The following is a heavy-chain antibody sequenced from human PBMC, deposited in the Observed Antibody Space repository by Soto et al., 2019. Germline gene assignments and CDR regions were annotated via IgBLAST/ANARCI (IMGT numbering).Heavy chain of an antibody. CDR2: ISTDGSVT. CDR1: GLTFSSYW. J-gene: IGHJ3*01. Sequence: GGSLRLSCAASGLTFSSYWMHWVRQAPGKGLVWVSRISTDGSVTTYATSVKGRFTISRDDSKNSLYLQMNSLKTEDTAVYYCAREYGIGGAVFDFWGQGTMVTVSS. V-gene: IGHV3-74*01. CDR3: AREYGIGGAVFDF. D-gene: IGHD2-15*01.